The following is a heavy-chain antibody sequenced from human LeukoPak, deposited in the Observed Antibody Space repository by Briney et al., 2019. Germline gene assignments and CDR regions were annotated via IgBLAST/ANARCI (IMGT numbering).Heavy chain of an antibody. CDR3: ARGNYYDSSGYYYDLDY. CDR2: IYYSGST. CDR1: GGSIRSGDYY. D-gene: IGHD3-22*01. V-gene: IGHV4-30-4*01. Sequence: SETLSLTCTVYGGSIRSGDYYWSWIRQPPGKGLEWIGYIYYSGSTYYNPSLKSRVTISVDTSKNQFSLKLSSVTAADTAVYYCARGNYYDSSGYYYDLDYWGQGTLVTVSS. J-gene: IGHJ4*02.